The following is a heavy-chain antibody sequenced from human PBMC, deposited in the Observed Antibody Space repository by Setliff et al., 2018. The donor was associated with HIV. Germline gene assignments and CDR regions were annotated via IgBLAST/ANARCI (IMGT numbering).Heavy chain of an antibody. CDR3: ARVPTSSWYVTTQRTKEYFHH. J-gene: IGHJ1*01. V-gene: IGHV4-59*12. Sequence: SETLSLTCTVSGGSISHYYWNWIRQSPGKGLEWIGFISYSGNTYYNPSLKSRVTISTDTSRNQFSLRLSSVTAADTAIYSCARVPTSSWYVTTQRTKEYFHHWGQGTLVTVSS. CDR1: GGSISHYY. D-gene: IGHD6-13*01. CDR2: ISYSGNT.